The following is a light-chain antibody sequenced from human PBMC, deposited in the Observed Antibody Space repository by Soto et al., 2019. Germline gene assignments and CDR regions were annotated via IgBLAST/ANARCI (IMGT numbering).Light chain of an antibody. CDR2: KAS. CDR3: QHYDTYPLT. Sequence: DIQMTQSPSTLSASVGDRVTITCRASQSVSGWLAWYQQRPGKAPNLLVSKASSLESGVPSRFSGSGSGTAFALTISSLQPDDFATYSCQHYDTYPLTFGGGTKVELK. CDR1: QSVSGW. V-gene: IGKV1-5*03. J-gene: IGKJ4*01.